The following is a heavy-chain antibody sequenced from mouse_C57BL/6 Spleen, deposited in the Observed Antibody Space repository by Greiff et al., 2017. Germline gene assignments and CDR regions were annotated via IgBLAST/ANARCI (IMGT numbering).Heavy chain of an antibody. J-gene: IGHJ4*01. V-gene: IGHV10-1*01. CDR1: GFSFNTYA. CDR2: IRSKSNNYAT. CDR3: VRQPLIYYAMDY. Sequence: EVKLMESGGGLVQPKGSLELSCAASGFSFNTYAMNWVRQAPGKGLEWVARIRSKSNNYATYYADSVKDRFTISRDDSESMLYLQMNNLKTEDTAMYYCVRQPLIYYAMDYWGQGTSVTVSS.